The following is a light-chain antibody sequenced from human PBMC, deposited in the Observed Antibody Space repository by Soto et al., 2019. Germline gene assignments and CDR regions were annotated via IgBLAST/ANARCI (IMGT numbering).Light chain of an antibody. CDR2: EVS. CDR3: TSYTTTGTLGV. CDR1: SSDIGAHNY. V-gene: IGLV2-14*01. J-gene: IGLJ2*01. Sequence: QSALTQPASVSGSPGQSITLSCSGTSSDIGAHNYVSWYQQHPGKAPKLMIYEVSNRPSGVSNRVSGPKSGNTASLTISGLQADDEADYYCTSYTTTGTLGVFGGGTKLTVL.